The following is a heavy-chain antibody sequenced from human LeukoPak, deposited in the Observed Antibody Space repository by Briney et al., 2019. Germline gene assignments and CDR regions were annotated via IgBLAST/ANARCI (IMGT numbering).Heavy chain of an antibody. CDR2: IHYSGTT. D-gene: IGHD3-10*01. CDR1: GASIRISNYF. CDR3: ARDPVLLWFGESETGDAFDI. J-gene: IGHJ3*02. V-gene: IGHV4-39*07. Sequence: PSETLSLTCNVSGASIRISNYFWGWIRQPPGKGLEWIGNIHYSGTTYYNPSLKSRVTISVDTSKNHFSLKLSSVTAADTAVYYCARDPVLLWFGESETGDAFDIWGQGTMVSVSS.